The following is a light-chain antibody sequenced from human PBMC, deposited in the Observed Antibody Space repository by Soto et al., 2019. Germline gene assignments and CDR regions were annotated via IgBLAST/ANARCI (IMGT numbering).Light chain of an antibody. V-gene: IGKV3-20*01. Sequence: EIVLTQSPGTLSLSPGEGATLSCRASENVYINSLAWYQQKPGQPPRLLIYGAATRASAVPDRFGGSGSGADFTLTITGLEPEYCAVYYCQQYGTSPLTFGPGNSVD. CDR2: GAA. CDR1: ENVYINS. CDR3: QQYGTSPLT. J-gene: IGKJ3*01.